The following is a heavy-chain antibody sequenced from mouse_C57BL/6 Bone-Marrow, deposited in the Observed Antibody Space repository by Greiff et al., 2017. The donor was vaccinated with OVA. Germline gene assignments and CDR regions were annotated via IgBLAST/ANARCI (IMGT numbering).Heavy chain of an antibody. Sequence: EVQLQQSGAELVRPGASVKLSCTASGFNIKDGYMHWVKQRPEQGLEWIGWIDPENGDTEYASKFQGKATITADTSSNTAYLQLSSLTSEDTAVYYCTTYYGSSYAWFAYWGQGTLVTVSA. V-gene: IGHV14-4*01. CDR3: TTYYGSSYAWFAY. D-gene: IGHD1-1*01. J-gene: IGHJ3*01. CDR2: IDPENGDT. CDR1: GFNIKDGY.